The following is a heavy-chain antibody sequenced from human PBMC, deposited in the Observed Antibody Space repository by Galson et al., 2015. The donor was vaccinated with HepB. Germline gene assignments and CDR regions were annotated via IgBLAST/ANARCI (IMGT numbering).Heavy chain of an antibody. CDR2: ISSSGSTI. D-gene: IGHD3-10*01. CDR1: GFTFSDYY. CDR3: STNFYYSGPFDY. Sequence: SLRLSCAASGFTFSDYYMSWIRQAPGKGLEWVSYISSSGSTIYYADSVKGRFTISRGNAKNSLYLQMNSLRAEDTAVYYCSTNFYYSGPFDYWGQGALVTVSS. J-gene: IGHJ4*02. V-gene: IGHV3-11*01.